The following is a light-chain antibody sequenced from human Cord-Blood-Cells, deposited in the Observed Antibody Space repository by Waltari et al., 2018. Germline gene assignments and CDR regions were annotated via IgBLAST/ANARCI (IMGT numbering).Light chain of an antibody. CDR2: GNS. CDR1: SSNIGAGYD. J-gene: IGLJ3*02. V-gene: IGLV1-40*01. Sequence: QSVLTQPPSVSGAPGQRVTISCTGSSSNIGAGYDVHWYQQLPGTAPKLLIYGNSNRPSGVPDRFSGSKSGTSASLAITGLQAEDEADYYGQSYDSSHWVFGGGTKLTVL. CDR3: QSYDSSHWV.